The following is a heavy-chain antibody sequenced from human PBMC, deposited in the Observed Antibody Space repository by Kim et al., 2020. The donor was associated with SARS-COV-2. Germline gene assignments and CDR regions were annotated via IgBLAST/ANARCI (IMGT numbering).Heavy chain of an antibody. J-gene: IGHJ4*02. D-gene: IGHD3-10*01. Sequence: YADSGKSRFPISRDHAKNSLYHKMNSLRAEDTAVYYCARDITMVRAPLGYWGQGTLVTVSS. CDR3: ARDITMVRAPLGY. V-gene: IGHV3-11*05.